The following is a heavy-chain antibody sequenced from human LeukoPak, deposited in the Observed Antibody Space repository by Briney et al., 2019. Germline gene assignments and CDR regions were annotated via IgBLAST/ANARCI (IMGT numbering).Heavy chain of an antibody. CDR3: ARGGTGTTGADY. CDR1: GFTFSDYY. D-gene: IGHD1-1*01. V-gene: IGHV3-11*01. CDR2: ISSSGSTI. J-gene: IGHJ4*02. Sequence: SGGSRRLSGAAAGFTFSDYYMSWIRQAPGNGLEWVSYISSSGSTIYYADSVKGRFTISRDNAKNSLYLQMNSLRAEDTAVYYCARGGTGTTGADYWGQGTLVTVSS.